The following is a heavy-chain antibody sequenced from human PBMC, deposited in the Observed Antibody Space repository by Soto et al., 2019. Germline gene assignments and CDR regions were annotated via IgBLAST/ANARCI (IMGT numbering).Heavy chain of an antibody. Sequence: EVQLVESGGGLVQPGGSLRLSCAASGFTFSSYWMSWVRQAPGTGLEWVANIKQDGSEKYYVDSVKGRFTISRDNAKNSLYLQMNSLRAEDTAVYYCARGGDCGGDCYSYYYGMDVWGQGTTVTVSS. CDR3: ARGGDCGGDCYSYYYGMDV. D-gene: IGHD2-21*02. J-gene: IGHJ6*02. V-gene: IGHV3-7*01. CDR1: GFTFSSYW. CDR2: IKQDGSEK.